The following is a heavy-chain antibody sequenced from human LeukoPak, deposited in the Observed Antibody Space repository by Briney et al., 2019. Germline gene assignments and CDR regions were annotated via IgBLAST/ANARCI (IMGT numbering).Heavy chain of an antibody. D-gene: IGHD2-15*01. CDR3: ARGYSRAAFDI. V-gene: IGHV3-48*01. CDR1: GFTFNTYW. Sequence: GGSLRLSCAASGFTFNTYWMSWVRQAPGKGLEWVSFISSTGGTIYYADSVKGRFTVSRDNGKNSLLLQMNSLRAEDTALYYCARGYSRAAFDIWGQGTVVAVSS. J-gene: IGHJ3*02. CDR2: ISSTGGTI.